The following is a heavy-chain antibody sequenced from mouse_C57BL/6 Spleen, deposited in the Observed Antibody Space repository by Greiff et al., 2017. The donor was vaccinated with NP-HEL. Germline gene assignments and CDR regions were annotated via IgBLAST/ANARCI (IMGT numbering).Heavy chain of an antibody. V-gene: IGHV1-61*01. CDR3: ARSDGYLYYFDY. CDR2: IYPSDSET. D-gene: IGHD2-3*01. Sequence: QVQLKQPGAELVRPGSSVKLSCKASGYTFTSYWMDWVKQRPGQGLEWIGNIYPSDSETHYNQKFKDKATLTVDKSSSTAYMQLSSLTSEDSAVYYCARSDGYLYYFDYWGKGTTLTVSS. CDR1: GYTFTSYW. J-gene: IGHJ2*01.